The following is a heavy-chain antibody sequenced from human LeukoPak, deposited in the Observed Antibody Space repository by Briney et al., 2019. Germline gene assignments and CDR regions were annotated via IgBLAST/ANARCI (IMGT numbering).Heavy chain of an antibody. J-gene: IGHJ4*02. CDR1: GFTFTIYA. V-gene: IGHV3-23*01. D-gene: IGHD2-21*02. Sequence: GGSLSLSCTASGFTFTIYALSWVRQAPPKGLDWVSAVSHRDYSTHSADSVKGRFTITRDNSKNTVYLQMDRRRAEDTDIYYCSRGELCGGDCLQHDYWGQGTLVTVSS. CDR3: SRGELCGGDCLQHDY. CDR2: VSHRDYST.